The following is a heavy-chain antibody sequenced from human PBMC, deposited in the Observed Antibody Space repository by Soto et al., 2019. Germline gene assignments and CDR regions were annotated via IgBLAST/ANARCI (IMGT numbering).Heavy chain of an antibody. Sequence: QVPLQQWGAGLLKPSETLSLTCAVYGGAFSGYSWTWIRQSPGKGPEWIGEIDHGGSTTYNPSLKSRVTISVDTSKNQFSLKLSSVTAADTAVYYCARGPSATVRGVFTAWGQGTLVTVSS. CDR3: ARGPSATVRGVFTA. CDR2: IDHGGST. CDR1: GGAFSGYS. D-gene: IGHD3-10*01. V-gene: IGHV4-34*01. J-gene: IGHJ5*02.